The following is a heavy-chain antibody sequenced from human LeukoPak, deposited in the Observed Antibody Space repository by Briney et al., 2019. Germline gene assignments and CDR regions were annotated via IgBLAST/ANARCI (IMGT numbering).Heavy chain of an antibody. CDR2: ISYDGSNK. Sequence: GGSLRLSCAASGFTFSSYAMHWVRQAPGKGLEWVAVISYDGSNKYYADSVKGRFTISRDNSKNTLYLQMNSLRAEDTAVYYCARPKYYGSGSYQYYYYMDVWGKGTTVTVSS. CDR1: GFTFSSYA. D-gene: IGHD3-10*01. CDR3: ARPKYYGSGSYQYYYYMDV. V-gene: IGHV3-30*04. J-gene: IGHJ6*03.